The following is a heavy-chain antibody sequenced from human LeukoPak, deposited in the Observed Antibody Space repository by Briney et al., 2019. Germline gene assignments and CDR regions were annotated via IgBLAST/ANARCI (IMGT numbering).Heavy chain of an antibody. D-gene: IGHD3-22*01. J-gene: IGHJ4*02. V-gene: IGHV3-23*01. CDR2: ISGGGGNT. CDR3: AKAGMGYYDSGSYYD. Sequence: AGSLRLSCAGSGFTFSSYTMSWVRQAPGKGLEWVSAISGGGGNTYYADSVKGRFTISRDNSKNTLFLQMNSLRAEDTAVYYCAKAGMGYYDSGSYYDWGQGTLVTVSS. CDR1: GFTFSSYT.